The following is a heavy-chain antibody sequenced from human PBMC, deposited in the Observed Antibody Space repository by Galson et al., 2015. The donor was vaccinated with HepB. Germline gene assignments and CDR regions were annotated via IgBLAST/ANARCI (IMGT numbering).Heavy chain of an antibody. CDR1: GFTFSSYG. CDR2: IRYDGRNK. J-gene: IGHJ4*02. Sequence: SLRLSCAASGFTFSSYGMHWVRQAPGKGLEWVAFIRYDGRNKYYADSVKGRFTISRDKSKNTVYLQMNSLRGEDTAVYYCAKELSTGVTGTSFYWGQGTLVTVSS. CDR3: AKELSTGVTGTSFY. D-gene: IGHD6-19*01. V-gene: IGHV3-30*02.